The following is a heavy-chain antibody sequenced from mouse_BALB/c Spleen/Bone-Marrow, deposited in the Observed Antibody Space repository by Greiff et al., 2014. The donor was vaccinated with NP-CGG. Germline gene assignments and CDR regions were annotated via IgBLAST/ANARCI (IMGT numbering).Heavy chain of an antibody. CDR3: TRSDGYYVPHWYFDV. V-gene: IGHV1S81*02. Sequence: VQLQQSGAELVKPGASVKLSCKASGYTFTSYYVYWVKQRPGQGLEWIGEINPSNGGTNFNEKFKSKATLTVDKSSSTAYMQLSSLTSEDSAVYYCTRSDGYYVPHWYFDVWGAGTTVTVSS. D-gene: IGHD2-3*01. CDR1: GYTFTSYY. CDR2: INPSNGGT. J-gene: IGHJ1*01.